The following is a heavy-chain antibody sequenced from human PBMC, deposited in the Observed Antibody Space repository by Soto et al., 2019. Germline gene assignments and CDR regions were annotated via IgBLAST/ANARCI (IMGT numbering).Heavy chain of an antibody. V-gene: IGHV3-23*01. D-gene: IGHD3-10*01. CDR2: ISGSGGST. CDR3: AAYYYGSGSYYYYYGMDV. Sequence: GGSLRLSCAASGFTFSSYAMSWVRQAPGKGLEWVSAISGSGGSTYYADSVKGRSTISRDNSKNTLYLQMNSLRAEDTAVYYCAAYYYGSGSYYYYYGMDVWGQGTTVTVSS. CDR1: GFTFSSYA. J-gene: IGHJ6*02.